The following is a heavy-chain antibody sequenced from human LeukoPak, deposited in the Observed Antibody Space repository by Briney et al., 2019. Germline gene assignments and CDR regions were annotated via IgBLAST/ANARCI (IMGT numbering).Heavy chain of an antibody. Sequence: ASVKVSCKASGYPFTDYYIHWVRQAPGQGLEWVGIINPSGGSTDYAQKFQDRLTMTRDKSTSTVYMELSSLRSEDTAVFYCARGIGDMTGGFDIWGQGTMVTVSS. CDR2: INPSGGST. CDR3: ARGIGDMTGGFDI. V-gene: IGHV1-46*01. CDR1: GYPFTDYY. J-gene: IGHJ3*02. D-gene: IGHD2-15*01.